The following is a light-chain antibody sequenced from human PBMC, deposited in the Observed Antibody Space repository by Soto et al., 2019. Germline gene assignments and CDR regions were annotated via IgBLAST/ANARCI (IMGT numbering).Light chain of an antibody. J-gene: IGKJ3*01. V-gene: IGKV3-20*01. CDR2: GAS. Sequence: EIVLTQSPGTLSLSPGERATLSCRASQNIDSRYLAWYQQKPGQAPRLLIYGASTRATDIPGRFSGSGSATDFTLTISRLEPEDFAVYYCQHFGGSPLFTFGPGTKVDIK. CDR3: QHFGGSPLFT. CDR1: QNIDSRY.